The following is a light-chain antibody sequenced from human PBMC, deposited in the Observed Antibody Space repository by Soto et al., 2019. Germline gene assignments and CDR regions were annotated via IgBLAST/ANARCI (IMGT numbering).Light chain of an antibody. CDR3: QQYGRSPIT. J-gene: IGKJ5*01. CDR1: QSVSSSY. V-gene: IGKV3-20*01. CDR2: GGS. Sequence: EIVLTQSPGTLSLSPGERATLSCRASQSVSSSYLGWYQQKLVQAPRLLIYGGSNRASGIPVRFGGSWSGTDFTLTITRLEPEDFSVYYCQQYGRSPITFGQGTRLEIK.